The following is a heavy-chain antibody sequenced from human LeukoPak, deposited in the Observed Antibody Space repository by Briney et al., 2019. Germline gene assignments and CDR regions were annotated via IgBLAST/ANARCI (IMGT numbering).Heavy chain of an antibody. CDR3: ARDRGDHDFDY. CDR1: GFTFSSYA. Sequence: GGSLRLSCAASGFTFSSYAMHWVRQAPGKGLEWVAVISYDGNNKYYADSVKGRFTISRDNSKNTLYLQMSSLRVEDTAMYYCARDRGDHDFDYWGQGTLVTVSS. D-gene: IGHD3-10*01. V-gene: IGHV3-30-3*01. CDR2: ISYDGNNK. J-gene: IGHJ4*02.